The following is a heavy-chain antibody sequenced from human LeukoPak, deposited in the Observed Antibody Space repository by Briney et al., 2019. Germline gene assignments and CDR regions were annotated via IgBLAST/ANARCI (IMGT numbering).Heavy chain of an antibody. V-gene: IGHV3-23*01. J-gene: IGHJ4*02. CDR1: GFTFTSYA. CDR2: ISDRGDVT. D-gene: IGHD3-10*01. Sequence: GGSLRLSCAASGFTFTSYAVNWVRQAPGKGLEWVSSISDRGDVTYYADSVKGRFTISRDNSKATVYLQMNSLRAEDTAVYYCARDPLLWFGELVNWGQGTLVTVSS. CDR3: ARDPLLWFGELVN.